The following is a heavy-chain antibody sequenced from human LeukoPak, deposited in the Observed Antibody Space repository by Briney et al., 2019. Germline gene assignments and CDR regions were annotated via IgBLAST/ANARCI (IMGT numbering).Heavy chain of an antibody. V-gene: IGHV3-7*04. D-gene: IGHD2-21*01. CDR3: VRGDWYFES. CDR1: GFTFSAYA. J-gene: IGHJ4*02. Sequence: QPGGSLRLSCEASGFTFSAYAMTWVRQAPGKGLQWVANVNRDGTEKHFLDSVEGRFTISRDNAKKSLYLQMSSLRPQDTAVYFCVRGDWYFESWGQGTLVTVSS. CDR2: VNRDGTEK.